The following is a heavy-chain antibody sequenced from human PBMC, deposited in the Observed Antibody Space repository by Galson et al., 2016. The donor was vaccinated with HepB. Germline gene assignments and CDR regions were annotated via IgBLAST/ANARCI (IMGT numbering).Heavy chain of an antibody. D-gene: IGHD6-19*01. J-gene: IGHJ1*01. CDR1: GFTFSRDW. CDR3: TRVFHPSSSPGYFQY. V-gene: IGHV3-7*01. CDR2: INEDGSEK. Sequence: SLRLSCAASGFTFSRDWMSWVRQAPGKGLEWVANINEDGSEKNYVDSVRGRFTIPRDNANNSVDLQMSSLRVEDTAVYYCTRVFHPSSSPGYFQYWGQGSLVTVSS.